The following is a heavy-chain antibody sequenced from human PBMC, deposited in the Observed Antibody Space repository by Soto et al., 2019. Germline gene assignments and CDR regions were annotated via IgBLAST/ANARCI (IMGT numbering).Heavy chain of an antibody. CDR1: GYTFTGYH. J-gene: IGHJ4*02. Sequence: QVQLVQSGAEVKKPGASVKVSCKASGYTFTGYHMHWVRQAPGQGLEWMGWIHPNSGVTIYAQKFKGRVIMTRETPITTPYMELSRLTSDDTAVYYCARRLGLLVTPIPGYCGQGTLVTVSS. CDR3: ARRLGLLVTPIPGY. D-gene: IGHD2-21*02. V-gene: IGHV1-2*02. CDR2: IHPNSGVT.